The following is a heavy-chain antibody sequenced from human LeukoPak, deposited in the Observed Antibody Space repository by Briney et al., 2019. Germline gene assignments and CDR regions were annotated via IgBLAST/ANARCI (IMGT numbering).Heavy chain of an antibody. J-gene: IGHJ4*02. CDR2: INHSGST. CDR3: ARRNPTAAGFD. D-gene: IGHD6-13*01. CDR1: GGSFSGYY. Sequence: SETLSLTCAVYGGSFSGYYWSWIRQPPGKGLEWIGEINHSGSTNYNPSLKSRVTISVDTSKNQFSLKLTSVTAADTAVYYCARRNPTAAGFDGGQGTLVTVSS. V-gene: IGHV4-34*01.